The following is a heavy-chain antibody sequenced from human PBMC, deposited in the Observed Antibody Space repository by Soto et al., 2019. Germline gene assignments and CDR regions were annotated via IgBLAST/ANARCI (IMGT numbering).Heavy chain of an antibody. CDR3: ARPARGYSYAVDY. V-gene: IGHV1-2*02. J-gene: IGHJ4*02. D-gene: IGHD5-18*01. CDR2: INPNSGGT. Sequence: ASVKVSCKASGYTFTGYYMHWVRQAPGQGREWMGWINPNSGGTNYAQKLQGRVTITRDTSISKAYIELNRLRSDDTAVSYCARPARGYSYAVDYWGQGTLVTVSS. CDR1: GYTFTGYY.